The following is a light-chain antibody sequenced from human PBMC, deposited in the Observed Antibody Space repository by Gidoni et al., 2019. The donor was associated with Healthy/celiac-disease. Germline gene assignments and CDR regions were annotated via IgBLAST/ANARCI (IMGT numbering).Light chain of an antibody. CDR1: NIGSKS. V-gene: IGLV3-21*02. Sequence: SYVLTQPPSVSVAPGQTARITCGGNNIGSKSVHWYQQKPGQAPVLVVYDDSARPSGIPERFSGSNSGNTATLTISRVEAGDEADYYCQVWDSSSDLFYVFGTGTKVTVL. J-gene: IGLJ1*01. CDR3: QVWDSSSDLFYV. CDR2: DDS.